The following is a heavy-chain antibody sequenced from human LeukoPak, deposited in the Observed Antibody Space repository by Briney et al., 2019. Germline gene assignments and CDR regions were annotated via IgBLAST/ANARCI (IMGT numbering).Heavy chain of an antibody. Sequence: GGSLRLSCAASGFTFSSYGMHWVRQAPGKGLEWVAVISYDGSNKYYADSVKGRFTISRDNSKNTPYLQMNSLRAEDTAVYYCAKWEGYYDFWSGSGGDYGMDVWGQGTTVTVSS. CDR2: ISYDGSNK. CDR3: AKWEGYYDFWSGSGGDYGMDV. D-gene: IGHD3-3*01. J-gene: IGHJ6*02. V-gene: IGHV3-30*18. CDR1: GFTFSSYG.